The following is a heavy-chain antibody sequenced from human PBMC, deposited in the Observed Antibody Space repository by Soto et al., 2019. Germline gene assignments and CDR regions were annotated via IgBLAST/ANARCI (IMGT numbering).Heavy chain of an antibody. V-gene: IGHV1-8*01. CDR1: GYAFTRYD. CDR2: MNPNSGNT. Sequence: GASVKVSCKASGYAFTRYDINWVRQATGQGLEWMGWMNPNSGNTGYAQKFQGRVTMTRDSSISTAYMEVSSPRFEDTAVYYCARAVNADAFDIWGQGTMVTVSS. CDR3: ARAVNADAFDI. D-gene: IGHD3-10*01. J-gene: IGHJ3*02.